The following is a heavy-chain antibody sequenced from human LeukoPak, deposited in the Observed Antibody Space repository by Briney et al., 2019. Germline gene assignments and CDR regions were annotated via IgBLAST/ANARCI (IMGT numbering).Heavy chain of an antibody. CDR3: ARLSHTTGLPGVLAWGPKRKEVYHGMDV. V-gene: IGHV4-30-4*01. D-gene: IGHD2-8*01. CDR1: GGSISSGDYY. CDR2: IYYSGSA. J-gene: IGHJ6*02. Sequence: SETLSLTCTVSGGSISSGDYYWSWIRQPPGKGLEWIGNIYYSGSATLNPSLTSRVSIPVQTSENQVSLSLYSVTAADTAAYYCARLSHTTGLPGVLAWGPKRKEVYHGMDVWGQGTTVIVSS.